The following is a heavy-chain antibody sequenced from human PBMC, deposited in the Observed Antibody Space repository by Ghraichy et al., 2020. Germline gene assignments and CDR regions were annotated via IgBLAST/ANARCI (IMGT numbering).Heavy chain of an antibody. CDR1: GYTFTSYG. V-gene: IGHV1-18*01. CDR3: ARDLGRIRSGSYVSFAFDI. D-gene: IGHD1-26*01. J-gene: IGHJ3*02. Sequence: ASVKVSCKASGYTFTSYGISWVRQAPGQGLEWMGWISAYNGNTNYAQKLQGRVTMTTDTSTSTAYMELRSLRSDDTAVYYCARDLGRIRSGSYVSFAFDIWRHATLFTFSS. CDR2: ISAYNGNT.